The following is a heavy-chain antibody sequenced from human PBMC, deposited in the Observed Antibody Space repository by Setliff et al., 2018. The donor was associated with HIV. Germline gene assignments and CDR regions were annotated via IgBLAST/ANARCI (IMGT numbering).Heavy chain of an antibody. CDR3: AREGYSYGSEYFDY. CDR2: IYNRGST. Sequence: SETLSLTCTVSGGSISSGGYYWSWIRQPPGKGLEWIGYIYNRGSTKYNPSLKSRVTISVDSSRKQFSLKVTSVTTADTAVYYCAREGYSYGSEYFDYWGQGTLVTVSS. J-gene: IGHJ4*02. CDR1: GGSISSGGYY. V-gene: IGHV4-61*08. D-gene: IGHD5-18*01.